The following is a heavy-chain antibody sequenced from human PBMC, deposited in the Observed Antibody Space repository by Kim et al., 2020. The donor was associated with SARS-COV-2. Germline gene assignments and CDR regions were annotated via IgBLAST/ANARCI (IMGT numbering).Heavy chain of an antibody. CDR3: AKDFRYCTNGVCYRVRDYYYYGMDV. Sequence: GGSLRLSCAASGFTFDDYAMHWVRQAPGKGLEWVSLISGDGGSTYYADSVKGRFTISRDNSKNSLYLQMNSLRTEDTALYYCAKDFRYCTNGVCYRVRDYYYYGMDVWGQGTTVTVSS. CDR1: GFTFDDYA. CDR2: ISGDGGST. V-gene: IGHV3-43*02. D-gene: IGHD2-8*01. J-gene: IGHJ6*02.